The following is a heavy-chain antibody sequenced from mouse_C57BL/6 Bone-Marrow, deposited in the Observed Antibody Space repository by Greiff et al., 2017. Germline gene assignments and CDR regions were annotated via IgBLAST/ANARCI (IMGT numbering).Heavy chain of an antibody. CDR3: ARGGFYYGNSYAMDY. D-gene: IGHD2-1*01. CDR1: GYAFSSYW. V-gene: IGHV1-80*01. CDR2: IYPGDGDT. Sequence: QVQLKESGAELVKPGASVKISCKASGYAFSSYWMNWVKQRPGKGLEWIGQIYPGDGDTNYNGKFKGKATLTADKSSSTAYMQLSSLTSEDSAVYFCARGGFYYGNSYAMDYWGQGTSVTVSS. J-gene: IGHJ4*01.